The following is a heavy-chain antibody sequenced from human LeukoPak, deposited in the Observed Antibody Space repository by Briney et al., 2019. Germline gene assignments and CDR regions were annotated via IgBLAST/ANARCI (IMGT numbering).Heavy chain of an antibody. Sequence: SETLSLTCSVSGGSISSGSYYWSWIRQPAGKGLEWIGRISTSGSTTYNPSLKSRVTISVDTSKNQFSLKVTSVTAADTAVYYCARDFGSHYYYYMDVWGKGTTVTVSS. V-gene: IGHV4-61*02. J-gene: IGHJ6*03. CDR3: ARDFGSHYYYYMDV. CDR1: GGSISSGSYY. CDR2: ISTSGST. D-gene: IGHD3-10*01.